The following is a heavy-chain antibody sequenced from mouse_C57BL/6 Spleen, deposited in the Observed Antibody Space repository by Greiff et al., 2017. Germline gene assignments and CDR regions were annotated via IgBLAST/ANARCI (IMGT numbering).Heavy chain of an antibody. V-gene: IGHV1-69*01. Sequence: QVQLQPPGADLVMPGASVKLSCKASGYTFTSYWMHWVKQRPGQGLEWIGEIDPSDSYTNYNQKFKGKSTLTVDKSSSTAYMQLSSLTSEDSAVYYCARWGRAARSAYWGQETLVTVSA. D-gene: IGHD3-1*01. J-gene: IGHJ3*01. CDR1: GYTFTSYW. CDR3: ARWGRAARSAY. CDR2: IDPSDSYT.